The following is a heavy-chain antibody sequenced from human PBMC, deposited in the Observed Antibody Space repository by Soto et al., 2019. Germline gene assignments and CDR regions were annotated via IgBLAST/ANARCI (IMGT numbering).Heavy chain of an antibody. Sequence: AXETLSLTCAVAGGSISSGGYSWSWIRQPPGKGLEWIGYIYHSGSTYYNPSLKSRVTISVDRSKNQFSLKLSSVTAADTAVYYCASTDTAMAKFDYWGQGTLVTVSS. V-gene: IGHV4-30-2*01. D-gene: IGHD5-18*01. J-gene: IGHJ4*02. CDR2: IYHSGST. CDR3: ASTDTAMAKFDY. CDR1: GGSISSGGYS.